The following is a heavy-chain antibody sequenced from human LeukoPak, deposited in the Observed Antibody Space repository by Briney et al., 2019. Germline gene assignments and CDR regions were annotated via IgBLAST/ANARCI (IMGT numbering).Heavy chain of an antibody. Sequence: PGRSLRLSCAASGFTFSSYGMHWVRQAPGKGLEWVAVIWYDGSNKYYADSVKGRFTISRDNSKNTLYLQMNSLRAEDTAVYYCAKDDGSSWYGFDYWGQGTLVTVSS. CDR3: AKDDGSSWYGFDY. CDR1: GFTFSSYG. J-gene: IGHJ4*02. D-gene: IGHD6-13*01. V-gene: IGHV3-33*06. CDR2: IWYDGSNK.